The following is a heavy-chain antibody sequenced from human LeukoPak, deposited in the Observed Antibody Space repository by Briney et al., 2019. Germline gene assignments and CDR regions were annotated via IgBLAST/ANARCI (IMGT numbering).Heavy chain of an antibody. CDR1: GFTFSSYA. CDR2: TSSDGSNK. CDR3: AIEGGDGDLLSY. V-gene: IGHV3-30*04. D-gene: IGHD3-10*01. Sequence: GGSLRLSCAASGFTFSSYAMHWVRQAPGKGLEWVALTSSDGSNKYYADSVKGRFTISRDNSRNTLFLQMNSLRSEDTAVYFCAIEGGDGDLLSYWGQGTLVTVSS. J-gene: IGHJ4*02.